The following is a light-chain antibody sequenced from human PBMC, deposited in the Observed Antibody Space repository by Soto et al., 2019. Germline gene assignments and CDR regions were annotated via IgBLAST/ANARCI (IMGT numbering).Light chain of an antibody. CDR1: QSVSSSY. V-gene: IGKV3-20*01. CDR3: QQYGNAPPT. J-gene: IGKJ1*01. CDR2: GAS. Sequence: ETVLTQSPGTLSLSPGERATLSCRASQSVSSSYLAWYQQKPGQAPRLLIYGASSRATGIPDRFSGSGSGTDFTLTLSRLEPEDFAVYYCQQYGNAPPTFGQGTKVDIK.